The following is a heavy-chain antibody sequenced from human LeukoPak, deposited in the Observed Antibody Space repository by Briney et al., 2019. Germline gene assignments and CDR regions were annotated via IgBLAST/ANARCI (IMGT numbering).Heavy chain of an antibody. V-gene: IGHV3-30*18. Sequence: GGSLRLSCAASGFTFSSYGMHWVRQAPGKGLEWVAVISYDGSNKYYAGSVKGRFTISRDNSKNTLYLQMNSLRAEDTAVYYCAKGSDILTGYSDGVFDYWGQGTLVTVSS. CDR2: ISYDGSNK. CDR3: AKGSDILTGYSDGVFDY. J-gene: IGHJ4*02. CDR1: GFTFSSYG. D-gene: IGHD3-9*01.